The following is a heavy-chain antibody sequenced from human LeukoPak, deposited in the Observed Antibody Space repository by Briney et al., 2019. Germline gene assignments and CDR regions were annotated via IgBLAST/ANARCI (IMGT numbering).Heavy chain of an antibody. D-gene: IGHD6-13*01. Sequence: GASVKVSCKASGYTFTGYYMHWVRQALGQGLEWMGWINPNSGGTNYAQKFQGRVTMTRNTSISTAYMELSSLRSEDTAVYYCATHGIAAAGINLGYWGQGTLVTVSS. CDR3: ATHGIAAAGINLGY. V-gene: IGHV1-2*02. CDR2: INPNSGGT. CDR1: GYTFTGYY. J-gene: IGHJ4*02.